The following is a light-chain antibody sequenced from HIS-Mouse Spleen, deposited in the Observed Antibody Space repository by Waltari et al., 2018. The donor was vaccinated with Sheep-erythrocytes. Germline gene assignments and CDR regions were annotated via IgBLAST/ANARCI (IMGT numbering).Light chain of an antibody. Sequence: SYELTQPPSVSVSPGQTASITCSGDKLGDKYACWYQQKPGKSPVLVIYQDRKRPSGIPERFSGSNSGNTATLTISGTQAMDEADYYCQAWDSSTYVFGTGTKVTVL. CDR2: QDR. V-gene: IGLV3-1*01. J-gene: IGLJ1*01. CDR3: QAWDSSTYV. CDR1: KLGDKY.